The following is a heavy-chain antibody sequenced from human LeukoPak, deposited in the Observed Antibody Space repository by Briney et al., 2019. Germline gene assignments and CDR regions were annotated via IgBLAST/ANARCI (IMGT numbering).Heavy chain of an antibody. CDR3: ARTGRYYDYVWGSYRPYYFDY. CDR2: INQSGST. Sequence: PSETLSLTCAVYGGSFSGYYWSWIRQPPGKGLEWIGEINQSGSTNYNPSLKSRVTISVDTSKNQFSLKLSSVTAADTAVYYCARTGRYYDYVWGSYRPYYFDYWGQGTLVTVSS. V-gene: IGHV4-34*01. CDR1: GGSFSGYY. J-gene: IGHJ4*02. D-gene: IGHD3-16*02.